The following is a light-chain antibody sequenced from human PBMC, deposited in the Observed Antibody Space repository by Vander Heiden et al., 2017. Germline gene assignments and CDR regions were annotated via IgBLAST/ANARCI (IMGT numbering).Light chain of an antibody. CDR2: DAS. Sequence: DIQMNQSPTSLSAAVGDRVTNNLQAHQDISNYLNWHQQKPGQAPKLLIYDASTLETGVPSRFSGSGSGTDFTFTISSLQPEDIATYYCQQYDNPPLTFGGGTKVEIK. J-gene: IGKJ4*01. CDR1: QDISNY. V-gene: IGKV1-33*01. CDR3: QQYDNPPLT.